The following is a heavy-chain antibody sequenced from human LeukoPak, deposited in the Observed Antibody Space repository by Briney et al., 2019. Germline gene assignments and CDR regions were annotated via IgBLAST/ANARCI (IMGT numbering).Heavy chain of an antibody. CDR1: GFTFNTYW. J-gene: IGHJ3*01. CDR3: VRDKGGRSGAIYYDAFDV. CDR2: IDQGGSTK. Sequence: HAGGSLRLSCAASGFTFNTYWMIWVRQAPGKGLEWVANIDQGGSTKYYVDSLKGRFTISRDNAKNSLCLQMNSLRAEDTAVYYCVRDKGGRSGAIYYDAFDVWGQGTMVTVSS. V-gene: IGHV3-7*01. D-gene: IGHD1-26*01.